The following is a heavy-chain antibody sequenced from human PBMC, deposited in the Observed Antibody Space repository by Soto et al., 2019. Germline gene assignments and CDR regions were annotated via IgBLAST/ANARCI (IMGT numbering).Heavy chain of an antibody. CDR2: IIPIFGTA. Sequence: ASVKVSCKASGGTFSSYAISWVRQAPGQGLEWMGGIIPIFGTANYAQKFQGRVTITADESTSTAYMELSSLRSEDTAVYYCAGRYCSGGSCHPRVYYYYGMDVWGQGTTVTVSS. CDR3: AGRYCSGGSCHPRVYYYYGMDV. D-gene: IGHD2-15*01. J-gene: IGHJ6*02. V-gene: IGHV1-69*13. CDR1: GGTFSSYA.